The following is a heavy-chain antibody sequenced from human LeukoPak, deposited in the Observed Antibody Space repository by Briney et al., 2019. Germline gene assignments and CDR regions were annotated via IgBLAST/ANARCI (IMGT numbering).Heavy chain of an antibody. V-gene: IGHV3-30*04. D-gene: IGHD3-10*01. CDR3: ARSRGALIWYLDY. CDR1: GFTFSSYA. CDR2: ISYDGSNK. Sequence: GGSLRLSCAASGFTFSSYAMHWVRQAPGKGLEWVAVISYDGSNKYYADSVKGRFTISRDNSKNTLYLQMNSLRAEDTAVYYCARSRGALIWYLDYWGQGTRV. J-gene: IGHJ4*02.